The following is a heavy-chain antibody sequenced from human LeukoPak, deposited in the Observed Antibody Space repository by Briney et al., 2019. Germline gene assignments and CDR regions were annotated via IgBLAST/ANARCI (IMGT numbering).Heavy chain of an antibody. J-gene: IGHJ3*02. Sequence: PGRSLRLSCAASGFTFDDYAMHWVRQALGKGLEWVSGISWNSGSIGYADSVKGRFTISRDNAKNSLYLQMNSLRAEDTALYYCAKASIWFGELNSSAFDIWGQGTMVTVSS. CDR3: AKASIWFGELNSSAFDI. V-gene: IGHV3-9*01. CDR1: GFTFDDYA. D-gene: IGHD3-10*01. CDR2: ISWNSGSI.